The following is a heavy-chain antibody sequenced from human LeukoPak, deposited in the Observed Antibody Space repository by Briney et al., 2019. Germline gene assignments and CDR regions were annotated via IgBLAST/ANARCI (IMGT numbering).Heavy chain of an antibody. D-gene: IGHD3-9*01. Sequence: GGSLRLSCAASGFTFDDYAMHWVRQAPGKGLEWVSLISGDGGSTYYADSVNGRFTISRDNSKNSLYLQMNSLRTEDTALYYCAKDLQRAANRGLRYFDWLFPDYYYYGMDVWGQGTTVTVSS. CDR1: GFTFDDYA. V-gene: IGHV3-43*02. CDR2: ISGDGGST. CDR3: AKDLQRAANRGLRYFDWLFPDYYYYGMDV. J-gene: IGHJ6*02.